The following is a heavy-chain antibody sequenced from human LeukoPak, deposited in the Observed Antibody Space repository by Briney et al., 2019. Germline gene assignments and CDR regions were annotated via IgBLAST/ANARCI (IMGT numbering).Heavy chain of an antibody. J-gene: IGHJ4*02. D-gene: IGHD4-23*01. Sequence: PSETLSLTCTVSGASTSRYYWSWIRQPPGKGQDYIAYIFYTGSTNYNPTLKSRLTTSVDTSKNQFSLKLSSVTAADTAVYYCAGGSGNSGRFDYWGQGALVTVSS. CDR3: AGGSGNSGRFDY. CDR2: IFYTGST. CDR1: GASTSRYY. V-gene: IGHV4-59*12.